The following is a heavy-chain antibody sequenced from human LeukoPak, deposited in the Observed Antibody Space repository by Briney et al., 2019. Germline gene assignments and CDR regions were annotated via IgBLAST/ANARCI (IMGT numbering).Heavy chain of an antibody. D-gene: IGHD3-10*01. J-gene: IGHJ4*02. Sequence: PSETLSLTCAVSGYSISSGYYWGWIRQPPGKWLEWIGSIYHSGSTYYSPSLKSRVTISVDTPNNQFSLKLSSVPAARTAVYYCARDFSITMVRGALDYWGQGTLVTVPS. CDR2: IYHSGST. V-gene: IGHV4-38-2*02. CDR1: GYSISSGYY. CDR3: ARDFSITMVRGALDY.